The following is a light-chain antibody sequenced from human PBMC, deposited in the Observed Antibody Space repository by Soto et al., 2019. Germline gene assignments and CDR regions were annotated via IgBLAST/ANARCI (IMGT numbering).Light chain of an antibody. CDR2: GAY. CDR3: QQYNNWPST. CDR1: QSVSSN. V-gene: IGKV3-15*01. Sequence: EIVMTQSPATLSVSPGERATLSCRASQSVSSNLAWYQQKPGQAPRLLIYGAYTSATGIPARFSGSGSGTDFTLTISSLQSEDFAVYYCQQYNNWPSTFGQGTKVEIK. J-gene: IGKJ1*01.